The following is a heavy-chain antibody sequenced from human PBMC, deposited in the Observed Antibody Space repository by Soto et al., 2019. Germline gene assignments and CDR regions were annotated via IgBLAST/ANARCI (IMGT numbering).Heavy chain of an antibody. J-gene: IGHJ4*02. V-gene: IGHV3-74*01. CDR2: MNSDGSII. D-gene: IGHD6-19*01. CDR3: ARAGYSSGWLDY. Sequence: PGGSLRLSCAVAGYTFGNHWMHWVRQAPGKGLEWVSRMNSDGSIINYADSVKGRFTVSRDNDKNSLFLQMNSLRAEDTAVYHCARAGYSSGWLDYWGQGTLVTVSS. CDR1: GYTFGNHW.